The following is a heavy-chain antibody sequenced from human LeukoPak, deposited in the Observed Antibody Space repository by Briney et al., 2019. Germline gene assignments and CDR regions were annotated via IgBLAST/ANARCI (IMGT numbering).Heavy chain of an antibody. CDR2: IKQDGSEK. J-gene: IGHJ4*02. V-gene: IGHV3-7*03. CDR1: GFTFSSYW. D-gene: IGHD1-26*01. Sequence: GGSLRLSCAASGFTFSSYWMSWVRQAPGKGLEWVANIKQDGSEKYYVDSVKGRFTISRDNSKNSLYLQMNSLRAEDTALYYCAKSSSGSYQSHFDYWGQGTLVTVSS. CDR3: AKSSSGSYQSHFDY.